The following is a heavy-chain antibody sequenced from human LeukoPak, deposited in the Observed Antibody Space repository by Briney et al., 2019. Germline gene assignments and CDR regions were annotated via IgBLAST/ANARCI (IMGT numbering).Heavy chain of an antibody. CDR2: IYPGDSDT. J-gene: IGHJ4*02. Sequence: GESLKISCKGSGYRFTSYWIAWVRQMPGKGLEWMGIIYPGDSDTRYSPSFQGQVTISADKSISTAYLQWSSLKASDTAMYYCARLMGYYDSSGYYSAPYYFDYWGQGTLVTVSS. CDR3: ARLMGYYDSSGYYSAPYYFDY. CDR1: GYRFTSYW. V-gene: IGHV5-51*01. D-gene: IGHD3-22*01.